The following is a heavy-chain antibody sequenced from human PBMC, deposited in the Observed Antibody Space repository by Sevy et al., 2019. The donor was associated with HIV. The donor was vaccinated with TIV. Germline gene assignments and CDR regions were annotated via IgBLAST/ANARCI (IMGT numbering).Heavy chain of an antibody. V-gene: IGHV3-30-3*01. J-gene: IGHJ4*02. CDR2: ISYDGSNK. Sequence: GGSLRLSCAASGFTFSSYAMHWVRQAPGKGLEWVAVISYDGSNKYYADSVKGRFTISRDNSKNTLYLQMNSLRAEDTAVYYCARGVPGDSSGYIYYFDYWGQGTLVTVSS. CDR3: ARGVPGDSSGYIYYFDY. D-gene: IGHD3-22*01. CDR1: GFTFSSYA.